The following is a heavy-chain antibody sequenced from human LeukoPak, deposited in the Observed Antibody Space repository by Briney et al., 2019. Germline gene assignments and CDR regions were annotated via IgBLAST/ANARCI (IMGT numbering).Heavy chain of an antibody. J-gene: IGHJ6*02. D-gene: IGHD6-19*01. V-gene: IGHV3-73*01. CDR3: TSRSGLWDYYYGMDV. Sequence: PGGSLRLSCAASGFTFSGSAMHWVRQASGKGLEWVGRIRSKANSYATAYAASVKGRFTISRDDSKNTAYLQMNSLKTEDTAVYYCTSRSGLWDYYYGMDVWGQGTTVTVSS. CDR1: GFTFSGSA. CDR2: IRSKANSYAT.